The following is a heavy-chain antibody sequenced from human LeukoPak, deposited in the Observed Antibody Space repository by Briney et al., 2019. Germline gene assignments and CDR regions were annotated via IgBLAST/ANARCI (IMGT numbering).Heavy chain of an antibody. V-gene: IGHV1-18*01. Sequence: ASVKVSCKASGYTFTSYGISWVRQAPGQGLEWMGWISAYNGNTNYAQKLQGRVTMTTDTSTSTAYMELRSLRSDDTAVYYCAVGDSSGYSQHYFDYWGQGTLVTVSS. CDR3: AVGDSSGYSQHYFDY. D-gene: IGHD3-22*01. J-gene: IGHJ4*02. CDR2: ISAYNGNT. CDR1: GYTFTSYG.